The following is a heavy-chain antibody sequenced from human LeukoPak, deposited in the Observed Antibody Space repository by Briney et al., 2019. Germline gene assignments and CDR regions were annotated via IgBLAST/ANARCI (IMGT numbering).Heavy chain of an antibody. CDR3: AREGDYDSSGYHSPFDY. V-gene: IGHV4-59*12. CDR1: GGSISSYY. D-gene: IGHD3-22*01. Sequence: SETLSLTCTVSGGSISSYYWSWIRQPPGKGLEWIGYIYYSGSTNYNPSLKSRVTISVDTSKNQFSLKLSSVTAADTAVYYCAREGDYDSSGYHSPFDYWGQGTLVTVSS. CDR2: IYYSGST. J-gene: IGHJ4*02.